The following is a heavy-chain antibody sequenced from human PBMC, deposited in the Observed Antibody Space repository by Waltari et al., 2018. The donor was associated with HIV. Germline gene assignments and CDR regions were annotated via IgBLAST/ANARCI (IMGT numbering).Heavy chain of an antibody. CDR3: ASGRGYFDTTGYLYY. J-gene: IGHJ4*02. CDR1: GGSISSSIYH. Sequence: QLQLQESGPGLVKPSETLSLTCTVSGGSISSSIYHWGWVRQPPGRGLEWIGSVYYIGNTHYNPSLKSRVSISLDTTNNQFSLKLSPVTAADTAIYFCASGRGYFDTTGYLYYWGQGTLVTVS. V-gene: IGHV4-39*01. D-gene: IGHD3-9*01. CDR2: VYYIGNT.